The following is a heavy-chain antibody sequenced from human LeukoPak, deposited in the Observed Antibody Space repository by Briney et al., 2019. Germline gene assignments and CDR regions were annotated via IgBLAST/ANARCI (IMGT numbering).Heavy chain of an antibody. V-gene: IGHV4-4*07. D-gene: IGHD6-13*01. CDR3: ARDFGDTQLGHWFDP. J-gene: IGHJ5*02. CDR1: GGSISSYY. CDR2: IYTTGSK. Sequence: SETLSLTCTVSGGSISSYYWSWIRQPAGKGLEWIGRIYTTGSKDYNPSLKSRVTMSVDTSKNQFSLKLSSVTAADTAVYYCARDFGDTQLGHWFDPWGQGTLVTVSS.